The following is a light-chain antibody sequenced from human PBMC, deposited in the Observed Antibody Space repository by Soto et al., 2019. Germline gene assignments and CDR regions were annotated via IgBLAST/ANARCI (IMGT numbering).Light chain of an antibody. J-gene: IGLJ2*01. Sequence: NFMLTQPHSLSGSPGKTVNISCTGSSGSIASNYVQWYQQRPGSAPTTVIYDDTHRPSGVPDRFSGSIDKSSNSASLTISGLKIEDEADYYCQTYDSNNVIFGGGTKLTVL. CDR2: DDT. CDR3: QTYDSNNVI. V-gene: IGLV6-57*02. CDR1: SGSIASNY.